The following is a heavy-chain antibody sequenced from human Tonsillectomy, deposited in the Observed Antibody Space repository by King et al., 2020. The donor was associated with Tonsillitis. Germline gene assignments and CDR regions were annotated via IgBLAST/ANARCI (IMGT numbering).Heavy chain of an antibody. CDR1: GFTFRSYG. J-gene: IGHJ4*02. CDR2: ISYDGGNN. CDR3: AKPYGSGSYYNDRFDY. Sequence: VQLVESGGGVVQPGRSLRLSCAASGFTFRSYGMHWVRQAPGKGRELVSTISYDGGNNYYTDSVKGRFTISRDNSNNTLYLQMNSLRAEDTAVYYCAKPYGSGSYYNDRFDYWGQGTLVTVSS. V-gene: IGHV3-30*18. D-gene: IGHD3-10*01.